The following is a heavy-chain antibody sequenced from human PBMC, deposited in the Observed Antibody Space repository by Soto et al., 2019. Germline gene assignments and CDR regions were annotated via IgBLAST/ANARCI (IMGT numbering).Heavy chain of an antibody. Sequence: EVQLLESGGGLVQPGGSLRLSCAASGFTFSNYAMTWVRQAAGKGLEWVSSISGPAGSTYYADSVKGRFTISRDNSKITLYLQMNSLRAEDTALYYCARDERIAVAGNDNWGQGTLVTVTS. D-gene: IGHD6-19*01. CDR3: ARDERIAVAGNDN. CDR1: GFTFSNYA. J-gene: IGHJ4*02. CDR2: ISGPAGST. V-gene: IGHV3-23*01.